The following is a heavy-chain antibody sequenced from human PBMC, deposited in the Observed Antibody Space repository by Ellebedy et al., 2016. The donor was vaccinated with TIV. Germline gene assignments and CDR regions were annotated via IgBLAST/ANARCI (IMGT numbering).Heavy chain of an antibody. V-gene: IGHV3-7*01. CDR2: IKQDGSEK. CDR1: GFTFSNYA. CDR3: ARDRGNAYYFDY. Sequence: GESLKISCSASGFTFSNYAMSWVRQAPGKGLEWVANIKQDGSEKYYVDSVKGRFTISRDNAKNSLYLQMNSLRAEDTAVYYCARDRGNAYYFDYWGQGTLVTVSS. J-gene: IGHJ4*02. D-gene: IGHD1-1*01.